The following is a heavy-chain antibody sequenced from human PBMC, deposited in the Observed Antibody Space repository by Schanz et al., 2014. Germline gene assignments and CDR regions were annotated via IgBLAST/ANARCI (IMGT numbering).Heavy chain of an antibody. Sequence: VQLVESGGGLIQPGGSLRLSCAASGFIFNDYYMNWIRQAPGKGLEWLSYISRDGTTSYYADSVKGRFTIFRDNAKNSLYLEMTSLRGEDTAVYYCARENLNWEAFDIWGQGTVVTVSS. CDR3: ARENLNWEAFDI. CDR2: ISRDGTTS. CDR1: GFIFNDYY. J-gene: IGHJ3*02. D-gene: IGHD7-27*01. V-gene: IGHV3-11*01.